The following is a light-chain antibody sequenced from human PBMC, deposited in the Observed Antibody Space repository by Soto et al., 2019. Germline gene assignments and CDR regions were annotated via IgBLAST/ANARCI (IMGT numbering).Light chain of an antibody. CDR2: EGS. V-gene: IGLV2-23*01. CDR3: CSYGSNGNWV. J-gene: IGLJ3*02. CDR1: SSDVGTYNL. Sequence: QSALTQPASVSGSPGQSITISCTGTSSDVGTYNLVSWYQQHPGKVPKLMIYEGSQRPLGVSNRFSGSKSGNTASLTISGLQADDQADYYCCSYGSNGNWVFGGGTKVTVL.